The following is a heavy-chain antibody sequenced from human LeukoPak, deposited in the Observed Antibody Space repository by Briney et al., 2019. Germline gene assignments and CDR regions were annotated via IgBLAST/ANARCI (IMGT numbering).Heavy chain of an antibody. V-gene: IGHV3-23*01. D-gene: IGHD2-8*01. J-gene: IGHJ6*02. CDR2: ISGSGGST. Sequence: PGGSLRLSCAASGFTFSSYAMSWVRQAPGKGLEWVPAISGSGGSTYYADSVKGRFTISRDNAKNSLYLQMNSLRAEDTAVYYCARDLMRHYGMDVWGQGTTVTVSS. CDR3: ARDLMRHYGMDV. CDR1: GFTFSSYA.